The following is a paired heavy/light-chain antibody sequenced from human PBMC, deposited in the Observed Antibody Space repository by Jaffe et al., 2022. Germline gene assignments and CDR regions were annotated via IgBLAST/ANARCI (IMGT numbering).Heavy chain of an antibody. D-gene: IGHD3-3*01. CDR2: IKSKTDGGTT. CDR1: GFTFSNAW. CDR3: TTERITIFGVVIRVGAFDI. Sequence: EVQLVESGGGLVKPGGSLRLSCAASGFTFSNAWMSWVRQAPGKGLEWVGRIKSKTDGGTTDYAAPVKGRFTISRDDSKNTLYLQMNSLKTEDTAVYYCTTERITIFGVVIRVGAFDIWGQGTMVTVSS. V-gene: IGHV3-15*01. J-gene: IGHJ3*02.
Light chain of an antibody. Sequence: EIVLTQSPATLSLSPGERATLSCRASQSVSSYLAWYQQKPGQAPRLLIYDASNRATGIPARFSGSGSGTDFTLTISSLEPEDFAVYYCQQRSNWPPGITFGQGTRLEIK. CDR3: QQRSNWPPGIT. CDR1: QSVSSY. V-gene: IGKV3-11*01. J-gene: IGKJ5*01. CDR2: DAS.